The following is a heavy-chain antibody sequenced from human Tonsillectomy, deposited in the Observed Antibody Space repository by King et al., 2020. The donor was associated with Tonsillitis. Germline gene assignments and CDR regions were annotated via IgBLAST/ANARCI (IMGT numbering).Heavy chain of an antibody. CDR1: GFTFSSYT. CDR3: AKDLPSGHYGSGTYLDY. V-gene: IGHV3-23*04. J-gene: IGHJ4*02. D-gene: IGHD3-10*01. CDR2: ISGSGYST. Sequence: VQLVESGGGLVQPGGSLRLSCAASGFTFSSYTMSWVRQAPGKGLEWVSAISGSGYSTYYADSVKGRFTISSDNSKNTLYLQMNSLRAEDTAVYYCAKDLPSGHYGSGTYLDYWGQGTLVTVSS.